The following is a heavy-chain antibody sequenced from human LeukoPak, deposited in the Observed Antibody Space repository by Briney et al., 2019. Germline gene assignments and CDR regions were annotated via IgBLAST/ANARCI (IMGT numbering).Heavy chain of an antibody. V-gene: IGHV4-39*01. CDR2: IYYNENI. Sequence: PSETLSLTCTVSGGSVGSNTYYWGWIRQPPGKGLEYIGSIYYNENIYFNPSLKSRITLSVDTSKNQFSLRLSSVTAADTAVYYCARHSLIPATGFDYWGQGTLVTVSS. J-gene: IGHJ4*02. D-gene: IGHD6-13*01. CDR3: ARHSLIPATGFDY. CDR1: GGSVGSNTYY.